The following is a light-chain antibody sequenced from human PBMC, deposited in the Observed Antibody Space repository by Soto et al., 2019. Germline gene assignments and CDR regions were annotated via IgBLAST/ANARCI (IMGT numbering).Light chain of an antibody. CDR3: QQXXXSFT. CDR2: GAS. Sequence: EIVLTQSPGTLSLSPGERATLSCRASQSVSSSYLAWYQQKPGQAPRLLIYGASSRATGIPDRFSGSGSGTDFTLTXXXXXXEDFAVYYCQQXXXSFTFGP. CDR1: QSVSSSY. V-gene: IGKV3-20*01. J-gene: IGKJ3*01.